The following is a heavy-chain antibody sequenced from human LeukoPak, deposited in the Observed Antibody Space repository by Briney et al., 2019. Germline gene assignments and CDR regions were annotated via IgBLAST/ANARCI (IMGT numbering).Heavy chain of an antibody. CDR1: GGTFSSYA. CDR2: IIPTFGTA. D-gene: IGHD2-2*01. CDR3: ARGLNVPAALYYYYYYMDV. Sequence: SVKVSCKASGGTFSSYAISWVRQAPGQGLEWMGGIIPTFGTANYAQKFQGRVTITTDESTSTAYMELSSLRSEDTAVYYCARGLNVPAALYYYYYYMDVWGKGTTVTVSS. V-gene: IGHV1-69*05. J-gene: IGHJ6*03.